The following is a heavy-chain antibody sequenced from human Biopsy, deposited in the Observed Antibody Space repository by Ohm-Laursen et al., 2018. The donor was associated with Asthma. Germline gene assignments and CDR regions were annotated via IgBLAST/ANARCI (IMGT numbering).Heavy chain of an antibody. J-gene: IGHJ6*02. CDR2: SDHRGNT. Sequence: GTLSLTCSMYGLSSSAYYWTWIRQPPGKGLEWIGESDHRGNTNTNATLKSRVTISKAKSANEFSLKMKSVTAADTAIYYCARGPEWSGLDIWGQGTTVTVSS. D-gene: IGHD3-3*01. CDR3: ARGPEWSGLDI. CDR1: GLSSSAYY. V-gene: IGHV4-34*01.